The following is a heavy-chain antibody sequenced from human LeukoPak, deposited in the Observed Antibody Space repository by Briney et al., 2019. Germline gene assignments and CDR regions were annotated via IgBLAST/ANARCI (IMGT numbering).Heavy chain of an antibody. CDR1: GGTFSSYA. D-gene: IGHD2-2*02. J-gene: IGHJ5*02. CDR3: ARAGYCSSTSCYKGSFDP. V-gene: IGHV1-8*03. CDR2: MNPNSGNT. Sequence: ASVKVSCKASGGTFSSYAISWVRQATGQGLEWMGWMNPNSGNTGYAQKFQGRVTITRNTSISTAYMELSSLRSEDTAVYYCARAGYCSSTSCYKGSFDPWGQGTLVTVSS.